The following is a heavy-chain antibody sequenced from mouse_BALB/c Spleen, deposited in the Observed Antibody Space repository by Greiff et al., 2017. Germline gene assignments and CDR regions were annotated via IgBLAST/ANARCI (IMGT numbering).Heavy chain of an antibody. Sequence: EVKLMESGGGLVQPGGSLKLSCAASGFAFSRYWMSWVRQAPGKGLEWIGEINPDSSTINYTPSLKDKFIISRDNAKNTLYLQMSKVRYEDTALYYCARRGSGYWYFDVWGAGTTVTVSS. D-gene: IGHD1-1*01. CDR3: ARRGSGYWYFDV. V-gene: IGHV4-1*02. J-gene: IGHJ1*01. CDR2: INPDSSTI. CDR1: GFAFSRYW.